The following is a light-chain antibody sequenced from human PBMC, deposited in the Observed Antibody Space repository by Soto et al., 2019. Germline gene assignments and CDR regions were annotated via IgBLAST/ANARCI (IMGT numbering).Light chain of an antibody. CDR1: QSVRTSY. V-gene: IGKV3-11*01. CDR2: DAS. CDR3: QQRQYWPPIT. Sequence: EIVLTQSPGTLSLSPGERATLSCRASQSVRTSYLAWYQQKPGQAPRLLIYDASNRAAGIPARFSGSGSGTDLTLTISSLEPEDFAIYYCQQRQYWPPITFGQGTQLEIK. J-gene: IGKJ5*01.